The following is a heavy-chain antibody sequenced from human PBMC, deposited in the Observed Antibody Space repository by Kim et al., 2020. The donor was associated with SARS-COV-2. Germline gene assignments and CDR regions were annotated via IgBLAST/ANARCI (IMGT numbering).Heavy chain of an antibody. J-gene: IGHJ4*02. D-gene: IGHD3-22*01. CDR3: ARGAPIIVD. V-gene: IGHV4-59*12. Sequence: IRQPPGKGLEYIGDIDYSGSNDYNPSLKSRVTLSVDTSKNQLSLRLTSVTPADTAIYYCARGAPIIVDWGQGTLVTVSS. CDR2: IDYSGSN.